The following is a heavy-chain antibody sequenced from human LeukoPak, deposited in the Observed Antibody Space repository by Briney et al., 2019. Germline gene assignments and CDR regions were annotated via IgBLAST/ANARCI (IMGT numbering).Heavy chain of an antibody. CDR3: ARDITDTSGYYYFDY. D-gene: IGHD3-22*01. V-gene: IGHV4-59*01. CDR1: GGSISSYY. J-gene: IGHJ4*02. Sequence: PSETLSLTCIVSGGSISSYYCNWIRQPPGKGLEWIGYIHYNGRTNYNPSLKSRVTMSLDTSKNQFSLKLNSVTAADTAVYFCARDITDTSGYYYFDYWGQGTLVTVSS. CDR2: IHYNGRT.